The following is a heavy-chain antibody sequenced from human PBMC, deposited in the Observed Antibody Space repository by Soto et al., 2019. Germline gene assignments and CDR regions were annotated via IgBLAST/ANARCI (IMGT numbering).Heavy chain of an antibody. Sequence: ASVKVSCKASGYTFTTHGISWVRQAPGQGLEWMGWISPYNGKTTYAQKVQGRVTMTTDTSTSTAYMELRGLRSDDTAVYYCARELRAFRGTSNWFDPWGQGTLVTVSS. CDR3: ARELRAFRGTSNWFDP. D-gene: IGHD2-2*01. CDR2: ISPYNGKT. V-gene: IGHV1-18*04. J-gene: IGHJ5*02. CDR1: GYTFTTHG.